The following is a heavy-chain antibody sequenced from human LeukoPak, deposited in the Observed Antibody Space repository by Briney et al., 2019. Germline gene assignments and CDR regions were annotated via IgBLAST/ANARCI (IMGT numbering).Heavy chain of an antibody. D-gene: IGHD3-10*01. CDR3: ARGPYGSGSYYPSDY. CDR1: GYTFTSYG. CDR2: ISAYNGNT. J-gene: IGHJ4*02. Sequence: ASVKVSCKASGYTFTSYGISWVRQAPGQGLEWMGWISAYNGNTNYAQELQGRVTMTTDTSTSTAYMELRSLRSDDTAVYYCARGPYGSGSYYPSDYWGQGTLVTVSS. V-gene: IGHV1-18*01.